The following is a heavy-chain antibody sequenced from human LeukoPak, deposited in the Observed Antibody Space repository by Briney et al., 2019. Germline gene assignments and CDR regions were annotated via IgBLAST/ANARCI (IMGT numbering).Heavy chain of an antibody. J-gene: IGHJ4*02. D-gene: IGHD1-26*01. V-gene: IGHV3-30*03. CDR1: RFTFNTYG. Sequence: PGGSLRLSCAASRFTFNTYGMQWVRRAPGKGLEWVATISSDGRNQHHADSVQGRFTISRDNSKHTLYLQMDNLRTEDTAVYYCSTDGTPKFEYWGQGTLVTVSS. CDR3: STDGTPKFEY. CDR2: ISSDGRNQ.